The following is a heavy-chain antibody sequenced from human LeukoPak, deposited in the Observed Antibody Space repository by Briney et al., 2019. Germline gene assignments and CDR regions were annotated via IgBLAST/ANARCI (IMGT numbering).Heavy chain of an antibody. D-gene: IGHD2-21*02. CDR3: TKGPSLCGGDCYSYYFDY. CDR2: IGGSGGIT. J-gene: IGHJ4*02. CDR1: GFIFRNYG. V-gene: IGHV3-23*01. Sequence: GGSLRLSCAASGFIFRNYGMSWVRQAPGKGLEWVSGIGGSGGITYYADSVKGRFSSSRDNSKNTLYLQMNGLRAEDTAVYYCTKGPSLCGGDCYSYYFDYWGQGTLVTVSS.